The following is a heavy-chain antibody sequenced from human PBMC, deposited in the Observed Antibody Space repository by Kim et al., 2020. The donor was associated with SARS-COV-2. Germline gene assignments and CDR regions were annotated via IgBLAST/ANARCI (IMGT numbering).Heavy chain of an antibody. D-gene: IGHD2-2*01. J-gene: IGHJ1*01. CDR1: GDSISSVHYY. V-gene: IGHV4-61*01. CDR3: AREGYSSSVNRYFQH. Sequence: SETLSLTCSVSGDSISSVHYYWSWIRQPPGKGLEWVGYIYHSGNTNYNPSLESRVTISVDRSKNQFSLRLNSVTAADTAVYYCAREGYSSSVNRYFQHWGPGTLVTVSS. CDR2: IYHSGNT.